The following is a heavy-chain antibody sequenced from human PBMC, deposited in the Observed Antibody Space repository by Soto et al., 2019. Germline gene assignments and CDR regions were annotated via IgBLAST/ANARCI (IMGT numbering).Heavy chain of an antibody. Sequence: SETLSLTCSVSGGSISSGDYYWSWIRQPPGKGLEWIGYIYYSGSTYYNPSLKSRVTISVDTSKNQFSLKLSSVTAAGTAVYYCARGMWDYGDYVGYFDYWGLGTLVTVSS. CDR1: GGSISSGDYY. CDR2: IYYSGST. J-gene: IGHJ4*02. D-gene: IGHD4-17*01. CDR3: ARGMWDYGDYVGYFDY. V-gene: IGHV4-30-4*01.